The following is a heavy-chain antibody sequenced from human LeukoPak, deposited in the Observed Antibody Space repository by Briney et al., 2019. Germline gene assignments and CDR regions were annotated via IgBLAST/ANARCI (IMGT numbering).Heavy chain of an antibody. CDR1: GFTFSSYA. V-gene: IGHV3-21*01. CDR3: ARGGPRDGYDY. Sequence: GGSLRLSCAASGFTFSSYAMHWVRLAPGKGLEWVSSISSLSSYIYYADSLKGRFTISRDNAKNSLYLQMNSLRAEDTAVYYCARGGPRDGYDYWGQGTLVTVSS. D-gene: IGHD5-18*01. J-gene: IGHJ4*02. CDR2: ISSLSSYI.